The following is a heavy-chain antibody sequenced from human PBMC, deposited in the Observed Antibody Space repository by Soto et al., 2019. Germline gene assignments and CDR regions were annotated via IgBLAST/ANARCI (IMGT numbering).Heavy chain of an antibody. Sequence: QVQLVQSGAEVKKPGASVKVSCKVSGYTLTELSMHWVRQAPGKRLEWLGGFDPEVGETFYAQTFQGRVTMTEDTSTDTADMELSSLRSEDTDVYYCAALPPYYYDSSGYCYPLYWFDPWGQGTLDTVSS. J-gene: IGHJ5*02. CDR1: GYTLTELS. CDR2: FDPEVGET. CDR3: AALPPYYYDSSGYCYPLYWFDP. V-gene: IGHV1-24*01. D-gene: IGHD3-22*01.